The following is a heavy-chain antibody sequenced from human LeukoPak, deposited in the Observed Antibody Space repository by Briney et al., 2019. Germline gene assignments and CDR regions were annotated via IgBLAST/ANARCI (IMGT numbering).Heavy chain of an antibody. CDR1: GFTFSSHA. CDR2: ISYDGSNK. V-gene: IGHV3-30-3*01. CDR3: AREGTAMVLDY. D-gene: IGHD5-18*01. Sequence: PGGSLRLSCAASGFTFSSHAMHWVRQAPGKGLEWVAVISYDGSNKYYADSVKGRFTISRDNSKNTLYLQMNSLRAEDTAVYYCAREGTAMVLDYWGQGTLVTVSS. J-gene: IGHJ4*02.